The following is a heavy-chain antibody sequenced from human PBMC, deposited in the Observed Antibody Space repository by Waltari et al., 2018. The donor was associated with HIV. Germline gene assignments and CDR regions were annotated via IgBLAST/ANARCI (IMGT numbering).Heavy chain of an antibody. D-gene: IGHD1-26*01. CDR3: ARIGTFPHNYAINF. J-gene: IGHJ6*02. CDR2: IKDDGSEK. Sequence: EVPLMESGGGLVQSGGSLRLSCAASGFTFYNYWMVWVRQTPVKGLEWVAHIKDDGSEKYYMGSVQGRFAISRDNAKNSMVLQMNSLTAEDTAVYYCARIGTFPHNYAINFWGQGTTVTVSS. V-gene: IGHV3-7*01. CDR1: GFTFYNYW.